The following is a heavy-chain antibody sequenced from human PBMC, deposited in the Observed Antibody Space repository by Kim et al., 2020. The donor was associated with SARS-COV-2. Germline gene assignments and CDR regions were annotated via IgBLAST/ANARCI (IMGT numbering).Heavy chain of an antibody. Sequence: GGSLRLSCAASGFTFDDYAMHWVRQAPGKGLEWVSGISWNSGSIGYADSVKGRFTISRDNAKISLYLQMNSLRAEDTALYYCAKDSGYSGTSPDFDYWGQGTLVTVSS. D-gene: IGHD1-26*01. J-gene: IGHJ4*02. CDR2: ISWNSGSI. CDR1: GFTFDDYA. V-gene: IGHV3-9*01. CDR3: AKDSGYSGTSPDFDY.